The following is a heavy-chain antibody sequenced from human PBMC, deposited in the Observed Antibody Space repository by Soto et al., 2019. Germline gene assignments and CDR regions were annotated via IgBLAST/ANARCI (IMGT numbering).Heavy chain of an antibody. D-gene: IGHD1-26*01. V-gene: IGHV1-69*06. CDR1: GGTFIIYA. CDR2: IIPIFGTA. J-gene: IGHJ6*02. CDR3: ARSPGSGSYSDYYYYGMDV. Sequence: ASVKVSCKASGGTFIIYAISWVRQAPGQGLEWMGGIIPIFGTANYAQKFQGRVTITADKSTSTAYMELSSLRSEDAAVYYCARSPGSGSYSDYYYYGMDVWGQGTTVTVSS.